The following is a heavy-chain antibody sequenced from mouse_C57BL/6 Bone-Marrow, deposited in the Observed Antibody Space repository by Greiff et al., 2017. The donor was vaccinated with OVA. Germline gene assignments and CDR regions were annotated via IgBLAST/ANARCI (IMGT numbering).Heavy chain of an antibody. CDR1: GYTFTDYY. D-gene: IGHD1-1*01. CDR3: ARYHYYGSLYWYFDV. CDR2: IFPGSGST. Sequence: VQLQQSGPELVKPGASVKISCKASGYTFTDYYINWVKQRPGQGLEWIGWIFPGSGSTYYNEKFKGKATLTVDKSSSTAYMLLSSLTSEDSAVYFCARYHYYGSLYWYFDVWGTGTTVTVSS. V-gene: IGHV1-75*01. J-gene: IGHJ1*03.